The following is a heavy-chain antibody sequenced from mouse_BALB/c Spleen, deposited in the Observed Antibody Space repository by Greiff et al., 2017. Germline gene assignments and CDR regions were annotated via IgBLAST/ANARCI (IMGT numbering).Heavy chain of an antibody. J-gene: IGHJ2*01. CDR1: GYSITSDYA. CDR2: ISYSGST. Sequence: EVQLQQSGPGLVKPSQSLSLTCTVTGYSITSDYAWNWIRQFPGNKLEWMGYISYSGSTSYNPSLKSRISITRDTSKNQFFLQLNSVTTEDTATYYCAREDYYGKDYFDYWGQGTTLTVSS. D-gene: IGHD1-2*01. CDR3: AREDYYGKDYFDY. V-gene: IGHV3-2*02.